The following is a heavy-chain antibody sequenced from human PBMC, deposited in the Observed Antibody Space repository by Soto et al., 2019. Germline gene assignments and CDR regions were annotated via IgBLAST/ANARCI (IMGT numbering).Heavy chain of an antibody. CDR2: ISGGGDGT. CDR3: AKKGLGSLATYCTTGDCHYAFDV. Sequence: EVQLLESGGGLVRPGGSLRLSCAASGFTFYNYAMNWVRQAPGKGLEWVSTISGGGDGTYYADSVKGRFTISRDNSRNTVYLQMLSLRAEDTAVYYCAKKGLGSLATYCTTGDCHYAFDVWGQGTLVTVSS. V-gene: IGHV3-23*01. CDR1: GFTFYNYA. J-gene: IGHJ3*01. D-gene: IGHD2-8*01.